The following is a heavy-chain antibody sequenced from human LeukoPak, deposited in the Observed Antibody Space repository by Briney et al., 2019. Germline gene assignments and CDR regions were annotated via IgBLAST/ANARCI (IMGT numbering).Heavy chain of an antibody. J-gene: IGHJ4*02. CDR3: ARDHGATMVRGVISLPLFDY. CDR1: GYIFTSYD. Sequence: ASVTVSCKASGYIFTSYDINWVRQATGQGPEWMGWMNPNSGKKGYAQKFQGRVTMTRNTSISTAYMELSSLRSEDTAVYYCARDHGATMVRGVISLPLFDYWGQGTLVTVSS. D-gene: IGHD3-10*01. CDR2: MNPNSGKK. V-gene: IGHV1-8*01.